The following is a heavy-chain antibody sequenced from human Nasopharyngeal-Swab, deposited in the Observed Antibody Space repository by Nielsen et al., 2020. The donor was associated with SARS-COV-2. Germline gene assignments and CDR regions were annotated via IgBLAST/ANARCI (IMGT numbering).Heavy chain of an antibody. D-gene: IGHD1-26*01. CDR3: AKPPTVGAAIDY. J-gene: IGHJ4*02. CDR1: ESKFTSYW. V-gene: IGHV5-51*01. Sequence: GASLKISCKSSESKFTSYWIGWVRHIPGKGLEWMGINYPPDSDTRYSPSFQGQVTISAANSISTAYLQWPSLKASDTAMYYCAKPPTVGAAIDYWGQGTLVIVSS. CDR2: NYPPDSDT.